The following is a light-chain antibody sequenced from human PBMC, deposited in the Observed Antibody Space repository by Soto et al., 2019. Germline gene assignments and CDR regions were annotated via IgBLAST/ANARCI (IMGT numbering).Light chain of an antibody. CDR2: DVS. CDR3: QQRTNWSPPA. Sequence: DIVLTQSPATLSLSPGERATLSCRASQSVTSYLAWYQQKPGQAPRLLMSDVSNRATGVPARFSGSGSGTDFSLTISSLEPEDFAVYYCQQRTNWSPPAFGGGTKVEIK. CDR1: QSVTSY. V-gene: IGKV3-11*01. J-gene: IGKJ4*01.